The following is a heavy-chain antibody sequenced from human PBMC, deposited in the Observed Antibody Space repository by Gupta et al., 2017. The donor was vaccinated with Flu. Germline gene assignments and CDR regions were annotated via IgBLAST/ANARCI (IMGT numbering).Heavy chain of an antibody. CDR3: ARSITGTSLPKDYYYGLDV. V-gene: IGHV1-69*01. CDR2: IIPIFSSA. CDR1: GGTFSSYA. Sequence: QVQLVQSGAEVKKPGSSVKVSCKASGGTFSSYAISWVRQAPGQGLEWMGDIIPIFSSANYAQKFQGRVTITADESTSTASMELSSLRSEDTAVYYCARSITGTSLPKDYYYGLDVWGQGTTVTVSS. D-gene: IGHD1-7*01. J-gene: IGHJ6*02.